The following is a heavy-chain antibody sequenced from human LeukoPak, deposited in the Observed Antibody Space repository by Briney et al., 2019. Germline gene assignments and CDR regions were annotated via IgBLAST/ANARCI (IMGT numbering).Heavy chain of an antibody. Sequence: SETLSLTCTVSSGSVSNSHYYWAWVRQPPGKGLEWLGSIFYSGNTHYNPSLKSRVTISVDKSKNQFSLKLSSVTAADTAVYHCARREHYYDSSGYSVFDYWGQGTLVTVSS. D-gene: IGHD3-22*01. CDR1: SGSVSNSHYY. J-gene: IGHJ4*02. CDR2: IFYSGNT. CDR3: ARREHYYDSSGYSVFDY. V-gene: IGHV4-39*07.